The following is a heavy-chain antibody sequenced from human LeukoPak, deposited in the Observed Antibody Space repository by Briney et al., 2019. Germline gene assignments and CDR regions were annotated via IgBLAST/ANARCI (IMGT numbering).Heavy chain of an antibody. CDR1: GFTFSSYG. CDR2: ISGSGGTT. J-gene: IGHJ3*02. Sequence: PGGSLRLSCAASGFTFSSYGMSGVRQAPGKGLEGVSSISGSGGTTYYADSVKGRFTISRDNSKNTLYLKMNSLRADDTAVYSCAKDPPTVMANAFHIWGQGTMVTVS. D-gene: IGHD5-18*01. V-gene: IGHV3-23*01. CDR3: AKDPPTVMANAFHI.